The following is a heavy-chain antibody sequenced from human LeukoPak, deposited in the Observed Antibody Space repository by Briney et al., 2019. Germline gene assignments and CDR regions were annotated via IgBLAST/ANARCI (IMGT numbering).Heavy chain of an antibody. V-gene: IGHV3-49*04. CDR3: TRVAMTTVTFFDY. CDR1: GFTFGDYA. J-gene: IGHJ4*02. D-gene: IGHD4-11*01. CDR2: IRSKAYGGTT. Sequence: GGSLRLSCTASGFTFGDYAMSWVRQAPGKGLVWVGFIRSKAYGGTTEYAASVKGRFTISRDDSKSIAYLQMNSLKTEDTAVYYCTRVAMTTVTFFDYWGQGTLVTVSS.